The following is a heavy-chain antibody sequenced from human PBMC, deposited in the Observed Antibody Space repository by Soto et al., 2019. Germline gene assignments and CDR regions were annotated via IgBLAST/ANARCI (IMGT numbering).Heavy chain of an antibody. CDR1: GFIFSNYW. J-gene: IGHJ4*02. CDR3: ARGGADILTGPLDY. V-gene: IGHV3-74*01. Sequence: EVQLVESGGGLVQPGGSLRLSCAASGFIFSNYWMHWVRQAPGKGLVWVSRIKSGEIGISYADSVKGRFTISRDNAKNTLYLQMNRLRVEDTAVYYCARGGADILTGPLDYWGQGTLVTVSS. D-gene: IGHD3-9*01. CDR2: IKSGEIGI.